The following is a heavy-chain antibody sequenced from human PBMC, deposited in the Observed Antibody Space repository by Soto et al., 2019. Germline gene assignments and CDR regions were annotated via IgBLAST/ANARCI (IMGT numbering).Heavy chain of an antibody. CDR1: GGSFSGYY. Sequence: PSETLSLTCAVYGGSFSGYYWSWIRQPPGKGLEWIGEINHSGSTNYNPSLKSRVTISVGTSKNQFSLKLSSVTAADTAVYYCARERRYYGSGSVGYYYYYGMDVWGQGTTVTVSS. CDR2: INHSGST. CDR3: ARERRYYGSGSVGYYYYYGMDV. V-gene: IGHV4-34*01. D-gene: IGHD3-10*01. J-gene: IGHJ6*02.